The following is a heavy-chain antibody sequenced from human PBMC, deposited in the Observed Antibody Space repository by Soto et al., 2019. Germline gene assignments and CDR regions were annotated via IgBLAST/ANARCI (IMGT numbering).Heavy chain of an antibody. D-gene: IGHD1-1*01. V-gene: IGHV1-46*01. CDR2: INHHGGSK. CDR1: GDTFTSYY. J-gene: IGHJ5*02. CDR3: ARSSGWKLGSIIEGSNRFAP. Sequence: QVQVVQSGAEVKMPGASVKVSCKAHGDTFTSYYLNWVRQAPGQGLELMGEINHHGGSKKYAQKFQGRITKTRDTARRTVYIELSSRSSDDTARYYGARSSGWKLGSIIEGSNRFAPWDKGSLVT.